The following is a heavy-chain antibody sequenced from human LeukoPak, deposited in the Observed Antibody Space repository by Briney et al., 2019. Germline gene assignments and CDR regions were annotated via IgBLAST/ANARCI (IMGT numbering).Heavy chain of an antibody. D-gene: IGHD3-10*01. V-gene: IGHV3-7*01. CDR1: GFPLVGIW. J-gene: IGHJ5*01. Sequence: PGGSLRLSCPASGFPLVGIWTSWAPRGPGKGWGGGATIRGDGSEKYYVDSVKGRFSISRDNAKNSLYLQMDSLRADDTAVYFCAREPVYFYGSGRSYWFDSWGQGTLVTVSS. CDR3: AREPVYFYGSGRSYWFDS. CDR2: IRGDGSEK.